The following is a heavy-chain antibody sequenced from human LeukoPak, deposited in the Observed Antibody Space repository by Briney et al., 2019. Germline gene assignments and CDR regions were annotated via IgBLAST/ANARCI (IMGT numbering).Heavy chain of an antibody. J-gene: IGHJ6*04. Sequence: SETLSLTCAVYGGSFIDYYWNWIRQSLGKGLEWLGEINHSGTTNYNPSLKSRVTISVDTSKNQFSLRLSSVTAADTAVYYCARGLRLPSRSTPAVPHVWGKGTTVTVSA. V-gene: IGHV4-34*01. CDR1: GGSFIDYY. CDR2: INHSGTT. CDR3: ARGLRLPSRSTPAVPHV. D-gene: IGHD2/OR15-2a*01.